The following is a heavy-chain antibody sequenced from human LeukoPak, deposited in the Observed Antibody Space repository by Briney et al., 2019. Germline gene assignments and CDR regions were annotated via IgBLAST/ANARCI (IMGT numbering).Heavy chain of an antibody. J-gene: IGHJ4*01. CDR2: INPNSGGT. Sequence: ASVKVSCKASGYTFTGYYMHWVRQAPGQGLEWMGRINPNSGGTDYAQKFQGRVTMTRDTSISTAYMELSRLRSDDTAVYYCAREGKVLRYFDWLGFDYWGQEPWSPSPQ. V-gene: IGHV1-2*06. CDR3: AREGKVLRYFDWLGFDY. CDR1: GYTFTGYY. D-gene: IGHD3-9*01.